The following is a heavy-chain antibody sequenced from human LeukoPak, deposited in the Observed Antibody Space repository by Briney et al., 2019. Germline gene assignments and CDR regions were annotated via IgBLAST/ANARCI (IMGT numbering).Heavy chain of an antibody. D-gene: IGHD2-2*01. CDR1: GGSISSSSYY. CDR2: IYYSGST. J-gene: IGHJ3*02. V-gene: IGHV4-39*07. Sequence: SETLSLTCTVSGGSISSSSYYWGWIRQPPGKGLEWIGSIYYSGSTYYNPSPKSRVTISVKTSKNQFSLKLRSVTAADTAVYYCAGGWYQLLVAFDIWGQGTMVTVSS. CDR3: AGGWYQLLVAFDI.